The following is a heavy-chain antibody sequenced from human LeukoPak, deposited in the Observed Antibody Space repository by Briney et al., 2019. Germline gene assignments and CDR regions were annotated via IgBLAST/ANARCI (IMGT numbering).Heavy chain of an antibody. V-gene: IGHV3-23*01. CDR2: IGAGGST. CDR3: AKIAYDGSARYFDY. Sequence: QTGGSLRLSCAVSGFSFSSYAMTWVRQAPGKGLEWVSTIGAGGSTPYADSVKGRFTISRDNSKITLYLQMNSLRAEDTAVYYCAKIAYDGSARYFDYWGQGTLVTVSS. J-gene: IGHJ4*02. CDR1: GFSFSSYA. D-gene: IGHD3-22*01.